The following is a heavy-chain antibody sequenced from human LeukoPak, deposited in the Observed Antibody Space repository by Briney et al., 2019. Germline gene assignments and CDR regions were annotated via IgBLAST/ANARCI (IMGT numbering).Heavy chain of an antibody. Sequence: GGSLKIPCKGPGYRFRNYWIGWVRQIPGKGLEWMGIFYFDDSDPRYTPPFQGQVPISSDQPIGTAYLEWSSLKASDTAIYDCARHENGGGSCCALDYWGQGTLVTVSS. J-gene: IGHJ4*02. CDR2: FYFDDSDP. V-gene: IGHV5-51*01. D-gene: IGHD2-15*01. CDR1: GYRFRNYW. CDR3: ARHENGGGSCCALDY.